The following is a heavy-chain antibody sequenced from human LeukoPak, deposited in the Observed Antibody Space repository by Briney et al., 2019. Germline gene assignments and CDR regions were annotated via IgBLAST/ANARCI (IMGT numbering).Heavy chain of an antibody. J-gene: IGHJ6*03. Sequence: PGGSLRLSCTASGFTFGDYAMSWFRQAPGKGLEWVVFIRSKAYGGTTEYAASVKGRFTISRDDSKSIAYLQMNSLKTEDTAVYYCTRDGSSWVAGSWYYIGGYYYYYMDVWGKGTTVTVSS. CDR3: TRDGSSWVAGSWYYIGGYYYYYMDV. D-gene: IGHD6-13*01. CDR2: IRSKAYGGTT. CDR1: GFTFGDYA. V-gene: IGHV3-49*03.